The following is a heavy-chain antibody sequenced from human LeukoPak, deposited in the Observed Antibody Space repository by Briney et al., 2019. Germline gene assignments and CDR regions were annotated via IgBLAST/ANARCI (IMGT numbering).Heavy chain of an antibody. CDR3: ARAGKLDY. CDR2: INPKSGGT. V-gene: IGHV1-2*02. J-gene: IGHJ4*02. CDR1: GYTFTDYY. D-gene: IGHD1-26*01. Sequence: ASVKVSCKASGYTFTDYYMNWVRQAPGQGLEWMGWINPKSGGTKYAQKFQGRVTMTRDTSITTAYMELTILSSDDTAVFYCARAGKLDYWGQGTLVTVSS.